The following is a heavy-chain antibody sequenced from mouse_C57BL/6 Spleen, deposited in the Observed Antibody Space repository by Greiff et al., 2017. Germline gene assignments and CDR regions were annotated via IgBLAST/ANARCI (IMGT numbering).Heavy chain of an antibody. CDR2: IYPRDGST. D-gene: IGHD1-1*01. J-gene: IGHJ2*01. CDR3: APHGEMGYYYGSYYFDY. V-gene: IGHV1-85*01. Sequence: QVQLQQSGPELVKPGASVKLSCKASGYTFTSYDINWVKQRPGQGLEWIGWIYPRDGSTKYNEKFKGKATLTVDQSSSTAYMERHSLTSEDSAVYFLAPHGEMGYYYGSYYFDYWGQGTTLTVSS. CDR1: GYTFTSYD.